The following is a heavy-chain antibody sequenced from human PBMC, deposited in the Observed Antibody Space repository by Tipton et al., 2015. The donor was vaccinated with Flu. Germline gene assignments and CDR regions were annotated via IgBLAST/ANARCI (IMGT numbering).Heavy chain of an antibody. CDR3: ARAIGAAAAH. D-gene: IGHD6-13*01. V-gene: IGHV3-7*01. J-gene: IGHJ4*02. Sequence: GSLRLSCAASGFIVSSDYMSWVRQAPGKGLEWVANIKQDGSEKYYVDSVKGRFTISRDNAKNSVHLQMNSLRADDTAVYYCARAIGAAAAHWGQGTLVTVSS. CDR1: GFIVSSDY. CDR2: IKQDGSEK.